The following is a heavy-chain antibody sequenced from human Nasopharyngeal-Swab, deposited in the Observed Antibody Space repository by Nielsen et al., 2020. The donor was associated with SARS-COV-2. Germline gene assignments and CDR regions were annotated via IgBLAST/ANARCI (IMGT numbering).Heavy chain of an antibody. D-gene: IGHD6-13*01. V-gene: IGHV3-30*14. CDR3: ANLAAAGGIDAFDI. CDR2: ISYDGSNK. CDR1: GFTFSSYA. J-gene: IGHJ3*02. Sequence: GSLRLSCAASGFTFSSYAMHWVRQAPGKGLEWVAVISYDGSNKYYADSVKGRFTISRDNSKNTLYLQMNSLRAEDTAVYYCANLAAAGGIDAFDIWGQGTIVTVSS.